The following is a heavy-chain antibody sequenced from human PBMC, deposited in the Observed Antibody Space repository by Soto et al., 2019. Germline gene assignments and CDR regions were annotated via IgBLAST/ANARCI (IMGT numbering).Heavy chain of an antibody. D-gene: IGHD6-6*01. V-gene: IGHV3-30-3*01. CDR1: GLTFSSYA. CDR3: ARDLARLAHTYYYYGMDV. Sequence: SLRLSCAASGLTFSSYAMHWVRQAPGKGLEWVAVISYDGSNKYYADSVKGRFTISRDNSKNTLYLQMNSLRAEDTAVYYCARDLARLAHTYYYYGMDVWGQGTTVTVSS. J-gene: IGHJ6*02. CDR2: ISYDGSNK.